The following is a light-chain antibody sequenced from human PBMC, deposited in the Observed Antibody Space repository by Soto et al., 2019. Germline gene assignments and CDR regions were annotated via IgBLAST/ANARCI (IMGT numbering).Light chain of an antibody. CDR3: QQRSNWPLT. Sequence: EIVLTQSPATLSLSPGERATLSCRASQSVRSYLAWYQQKPGQAPRLLIYDASNRATGTPARFSGSGSGTDFTLTISSLEPEDFAVYYCQQRSNWPLTFGGGTKVDIK. V-gene: IGKV3-11*01. J-gene: IGKJ4*01. CDR2: DAS. CDR1: QSVRSY.